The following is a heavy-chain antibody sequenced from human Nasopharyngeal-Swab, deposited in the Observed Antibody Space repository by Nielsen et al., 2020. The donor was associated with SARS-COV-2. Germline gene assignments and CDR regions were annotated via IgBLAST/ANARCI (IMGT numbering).Heavy chain of an antibody. Sequence: GGSLKISCTASGFTFSSYAMSWVRQAPGKGLGWVSEISGSGGSTYYAESVKGRFTISRDNSKNTLYLQMSSLRAEDTAIYYCAKDLGVESPLWFDYWGQGTLLTVSS. D-gene: IGHD4-23*01. CDR3: AKDLGVESPLWFDY. CDR2: ISGSGGST. CDR1: GFTFSSYA. J-gene: IGHJ4*02. V-gene: IGHV3-23*01.